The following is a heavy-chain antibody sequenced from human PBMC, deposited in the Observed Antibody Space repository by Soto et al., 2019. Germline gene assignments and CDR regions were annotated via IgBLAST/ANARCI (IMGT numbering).Heavy chain of an antibody. Sequence: QAQVVQSGAEVRKPGSSVKLSGKASEGTFNSYAIAWVRQAPGQGLEWMGGIIPYYNTLNYAQKFQDRVTITADDYTNTVYMKLSSLRSDDTAVYFCASGTSRWYPYFFDSWGQGTLVTVSS. CDR1: EGTFNSYA. CDR3: ASGTSRWYPYFFDS. J-gene: IGHJ4*02. V-gene: IGHV1-69*01. CDR2: IIPYYNTL. D-gene: IGHD6-13*01.